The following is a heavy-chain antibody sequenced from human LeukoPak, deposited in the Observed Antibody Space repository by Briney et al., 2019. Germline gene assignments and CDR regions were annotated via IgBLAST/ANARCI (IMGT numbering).Heavy chain of an antibody. CDR2: INHSGST. J-gene: IGHJ6*02. Sequence: PSETLSLTCAVYGGSFSGYYWSWIRQPPGKGLEWIGEINHSGSTNYNPSLKSRVTISVDTSKNQFSLKLSSVTAADTAVYYCATARLVYYYGMDVWGQGTTVTVSS. CDR1: GGSFSGYY. CDR3: ATARLVYYYGMDV. V-gene: IGHV4-34*01.